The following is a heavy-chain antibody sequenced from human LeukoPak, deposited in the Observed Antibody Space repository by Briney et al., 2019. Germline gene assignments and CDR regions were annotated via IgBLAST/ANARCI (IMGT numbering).Heavy chain of an antibody. J-gene: IGHJ4*02. CDR3: GRALDD. V-gene: IGHV3-74*01. CDR2: INGDGIAT. CDR1: GFSFSNFW. Sequence: GGSLRLSCAASGFSFSNFWMHWVRQAPGKGLVWVSEINGDGIATNYADSVKGRFTISRDNAKNTLYLQMNSLRVEGTAVYYCGRALDDWGQGTLVTVSS.